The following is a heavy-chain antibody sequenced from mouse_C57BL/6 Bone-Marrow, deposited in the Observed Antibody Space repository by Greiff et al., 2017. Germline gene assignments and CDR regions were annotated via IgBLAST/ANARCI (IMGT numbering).Heavy chain of an antibody. CDR1: GFTFSDYG. J-gene: IGHJ2*01. V-gene: IGHV5-15*01. CDR3: ARRGYYASSFYFDY. Sequence: EVQGVESGGGLVQPGGSLKLSCAASGFTFSDYGMAWVRQAPRKGPEWVAFISNLAYSIYYADTVTGRFTISRENAKNTLYLEMSSLRSEDTAMYYCARRGYYASSFYFDYWGQGTTLTVST. CDR2: ISNLAYSI. D-gene: IGHD1-1*01.